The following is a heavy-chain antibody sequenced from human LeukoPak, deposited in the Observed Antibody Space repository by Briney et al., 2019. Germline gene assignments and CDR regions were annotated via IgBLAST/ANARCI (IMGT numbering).Heavy chain of an antibody. D-gene: IGHD6-13*01. CDR2: IIPIFGTA. CDR1: GGTFSSYA. Sequence: GASVKVSCKASGGTFSSYAISWVRQAPGQGLEWMGGIIPIFGTANYAQKFQGRVTITTDEPTSTAYMELSSLRSEDTAVYYCAREVRGIAAAGTVYWGQGTLVTVSS. CDR3: AREVRGIAAAGTVY. V-gene: IGHV1-69*05. J-gene: IGHJ4*02.